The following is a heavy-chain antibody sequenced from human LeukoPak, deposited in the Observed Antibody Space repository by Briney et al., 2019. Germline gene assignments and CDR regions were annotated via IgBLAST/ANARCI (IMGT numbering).Heavy chain of an antibody. Sequence: ASVKVSCKASGYTFTGYYMHWVRQAPGQGLEWMGWINLNSGGTNHAQNFQGRVTMTRDMSTTTDYMELSSLRSEDTAVYYCARDNSVGDIAWWFDPWGQGTLVTVSS. V-gene: IGHV1-2*02. D-gene: IGHD3-16*02. CDR2: INLNSGGT. CDR1: GYTFTGYY. CDR3: ARDNSVGDIAWWFDP. J-gene: IGHJ5*02.